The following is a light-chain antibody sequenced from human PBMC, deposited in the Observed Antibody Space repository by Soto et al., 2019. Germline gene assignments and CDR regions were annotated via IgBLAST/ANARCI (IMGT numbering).Light chain of an antibody. V-gene: IGKV3-15*01. CDR1: QSVSSN. J-gene: IGKJ4*01. CDR3: QQFNNWPPLT. Sequence: EIVMTQSPATLSVSPGEEATLSCRASQSVSSNLAWYQQKPGQAPRLLIYAASTRATGIPARFRGSGSGTEFTLTITSLQSEDFAVYYCQQFNNWPPLTFGGGTKVEIK. CDR2: AAS.